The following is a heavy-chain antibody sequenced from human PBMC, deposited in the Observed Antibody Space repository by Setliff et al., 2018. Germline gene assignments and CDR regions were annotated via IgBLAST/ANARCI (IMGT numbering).Heavy chain of an antibody. CDR2: IYYSGST. D-gene: IGHD3-22*01. Sequence: SETLSLTCAVYGGSFSGYYWGWIRQPPGKGLEWIGSIYYSGSTYYNPSLKSRVTISVDTSKNQFSLKLSSVTAADTAVYCCARHYITMIVVVITPGWFDPWGQGTLVTVSS. CDR1: GGSFSGYY. V-gene: IGHV4-34*01. CDR3: ARHYITMIVVVITPGWFDP. J-gene: IGHJ5*02.